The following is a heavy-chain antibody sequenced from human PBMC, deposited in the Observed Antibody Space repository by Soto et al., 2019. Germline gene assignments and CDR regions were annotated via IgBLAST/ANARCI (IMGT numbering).Heavy chain of an antibody. CDR2: IYHSGST. Sequence: SETLSLTCAVSGGSISSSNWWSWVRQPPGKGLEWIGEIYHSGSTNYNPSLKSRVTISVDKSKNQFSLKLSSVTAADTAVYYCARARGGSSSWYPLYYYYYGMDVWGQGTTVTVS. CDR3: ARARGGSSSWYPLYYYYYGMDV. J-gene: IGHJ6*02. CDR1: GGSISSSNW. D-gene: IGHD6-13*01. V-gene: IGHV4-4*02.